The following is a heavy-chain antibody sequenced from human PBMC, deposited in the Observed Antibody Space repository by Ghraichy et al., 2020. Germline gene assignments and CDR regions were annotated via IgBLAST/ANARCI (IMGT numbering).Heavy chain of an antibody. D-gene: IGHD1-26*01. Sequence: ASVKGSRKVSGYTLTELSMHWVRQAPGKGLEWMGGFDPEDGETIYAQKFQGRVTMTEDTSTDTAYMELSSLRSEDTAVYYCATLNEVELGLYYFDYWGQGTLVTVSS. J-gene: IGHJ4*02. V-gene: IGHV1-24*01. CDR3: ATLNEVELGLYYFDY. CDR2: FDPEDGET. CDR1: GYTLTELS.